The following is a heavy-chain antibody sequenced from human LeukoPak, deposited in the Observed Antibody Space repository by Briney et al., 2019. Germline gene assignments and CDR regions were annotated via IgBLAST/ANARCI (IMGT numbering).Heavy chain of an antibody. D-gene: IGHD1-26*01. V-gene: IGHV3-30*02. CDR3: AKQRELLLSY. J-gene: IGHJ4*02. CDR1: GFTVSSSY. Sequence: GGSLRLSCAASGFTVSSSYMTWVRQAPGKGLEWVAFIRYDGSNKYYADSVKGRFTISRDNSKNTLYLQMNSLRTEDTAVYYCAKQRELLLSYWGQGTLVTVSS. CDR2: IRYDGSNK.